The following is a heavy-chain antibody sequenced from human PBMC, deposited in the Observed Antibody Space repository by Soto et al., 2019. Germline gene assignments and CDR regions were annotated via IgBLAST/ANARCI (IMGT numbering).Heavy chain of an antibody. CDR2: IKQDGSEK. CDR3: AREQLQVVIPDY. Sequence: PGGSLRLSCAASGFTFSSYWMNWVRQAPGKGLEWVANIKQDGSEKYYLDSVKGRFTISRDNTKNSLYLQMNSLRAEDTAVYYCAREQLQVVIPDYWGQGTLVTVSS. CDR1: GFTFSSYW. J-gene: IGHJ4*02. V-gene: IGHV3-7*01. D-gene: IGHD6-13*01.